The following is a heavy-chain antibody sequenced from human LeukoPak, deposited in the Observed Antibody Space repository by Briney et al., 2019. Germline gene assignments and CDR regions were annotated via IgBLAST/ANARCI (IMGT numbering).Heavy chain of an antibody. CDR2: IYYSGST. CDR3: ARYGSGSYIGNDY. D-gene: IGHD3-10*01. Sequence: PSETLSLTCTVSGGSISSSSYYWGWIRQPPGKGLEWIGSIYYSGSTYYNPSLKSRVTISVDTSKNQFSLKLSSVTAADTAVYYCARYGSGSYIGNDYWGQGTLVTVSS. V-gene: IGHV4-39*07. J-gene: IGHJ4*02. CDR1: GGSISSSSYY.